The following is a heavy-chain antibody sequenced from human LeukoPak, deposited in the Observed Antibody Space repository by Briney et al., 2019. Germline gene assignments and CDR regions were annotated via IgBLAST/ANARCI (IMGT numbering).Heavy chain of an antibody. CDR2: ISTHNANT. V-gene: IGHV1-18*01. CDR3: ATHITAVPY. D-gene: IGHD6-13*01. CDR1: GYTFTSYG. Sequence: ASVKVSCKASGYTFTSYGISWVRQAPGQGLEWMGWISTHNANTKYAQKLQGRVTLTTDISTSTAYMELRSLRSDDTAVYYCATHITAVPYWGQGTLVTVSS. J-gene: IGHJ4*02.